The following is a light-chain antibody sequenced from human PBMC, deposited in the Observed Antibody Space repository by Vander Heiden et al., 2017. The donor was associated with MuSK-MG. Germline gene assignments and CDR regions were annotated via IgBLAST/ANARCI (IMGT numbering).Light chain of an antibody. V-gene: IGKV1-39*01. Sequence: DIQMTQSPSSLSASVGDRVTITCRASQSISSYLSWYQQKPGKAPQLLIYAASSLQSGVPSRFSGSGSGTDFTLTISSLQPEDFATYFCQQSDSTPRTFGHGTKVDIK. CDR1: QSISSY. J-gene: IGKJ3*01. CDR2: AAS. CDR3: QQSDSTPRT.